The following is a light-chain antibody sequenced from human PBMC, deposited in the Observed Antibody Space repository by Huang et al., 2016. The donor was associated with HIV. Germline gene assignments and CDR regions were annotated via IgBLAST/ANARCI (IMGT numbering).Light chain of an antibody. CDR1: QNIKTH. V-gene: IGKV3-11*01. Sequence: EIVLTQSPATLSFFPGQRVSLSCRASQNIKTHVAWYQQRPGQPPRLLIYDASSRVPGVAARFSGSGSGTDFTLTISSLESEDFATYYCQQRVNGLTFGGGTKV. CDR3: QQRVNGLT. J-gene: IGKJ4*01. CDR2: DAS.